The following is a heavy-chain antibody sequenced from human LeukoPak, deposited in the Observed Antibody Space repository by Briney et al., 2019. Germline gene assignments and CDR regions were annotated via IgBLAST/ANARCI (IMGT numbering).Heavy chain of an antibody. D-gene: IGHD5-12*01. V-gene: IGHV3-30-3*01. CDR2: ISYDGSNK. J-gene: IGHJ4*02. CDR3: ASDQDVDIVATTAPHDY. Sequence: PGRSLRLSCAASGFTFSSYAMHWVRQAPGKGLEWVAVISYDGSNKYYADSVKGRFTISRDNSKNTLYLQMNSLRAEDTAVYYCASDQDVDIVATTAPHDYWGQGTLVTVSS. CDR1: GFTFSSYA.